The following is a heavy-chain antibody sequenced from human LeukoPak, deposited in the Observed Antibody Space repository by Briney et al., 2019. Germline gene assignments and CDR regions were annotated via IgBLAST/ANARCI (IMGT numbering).Heavy chain of an antibody. V-gene: IGHV4-39*01. CDR1: GGSISSSSYY. D-gene: IGHD6-19*01. CDR2: IYYSGST. Sequence: SETLSLTCTVSGGSISSSSYYWGWIRQPPGKGLEWIGSIYYSGSTYYNPSLKSRVTISVDTSKNQFSLKLSSVTAADTAVYYCARRGIAMAGTGFDYWGQGTLVTVSS. CDR3: ARRGIAMAGTGFDY. J-gene: IGHJ4*02.